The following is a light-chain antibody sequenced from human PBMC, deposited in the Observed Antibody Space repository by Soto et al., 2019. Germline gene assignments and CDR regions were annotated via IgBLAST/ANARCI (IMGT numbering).Light chain of an antibody. J-gene: IGKJ1*01. CDR3: QHYNSYRWT. CDR2: DAS. V-gene: IGKV1-5*01. Sequence: DIQMTQSPSALSASVGDRATITCRASQSISSWLAWYQQKPGEAPKLLIYDASALPRGVPSRFSGSGSGTDFSLTISSLQPEDFATYYCQHYNSYRWTFGQGTKVDIK. CDR1: QSISSW.